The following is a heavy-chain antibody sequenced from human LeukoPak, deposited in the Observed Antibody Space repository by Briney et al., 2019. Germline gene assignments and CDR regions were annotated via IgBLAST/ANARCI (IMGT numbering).Heavy chain of an antibody. CDR3: AKDGTSYYYIYY. J-gene: IGHJ4*02. Sequence: ASVKVSCKASGYTFSSYGIGWVRQAPGQGLEWMGWISAYNGNTKNAQKFQGRVTMTTDTSTSTAYMELRNLRSDDTAVYYCAKDGTSYYYIYYWGQGTLVTVSS. CDR2: ISAYNGNT. CDR1: GYTFSSYG. V-gene: IGHV1-18*01. D-gene: IGHD2/OR15-2a*01.